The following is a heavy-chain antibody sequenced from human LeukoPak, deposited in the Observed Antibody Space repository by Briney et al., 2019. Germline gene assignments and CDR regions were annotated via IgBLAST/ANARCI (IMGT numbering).Heavy chain of an antibody. CDR1: GFTFSSYA. Sequence: GGSLRLSCAASGFTFSSYAMSWVRQAPGKGLEWVSAISGSGGGTYYADSMKGRFTISRDNSKNTLYLQMNSLRAEDTAVYYCAKARFLEWLPFDYWGQGTLVTVSS. V-gene: IGHV3-23*01. D-gene: IGHD3-3*01. CDR2: ISGSGGGT. CDR3: AKARFLEWLPFDY. J-gene: IGHJ4*02.